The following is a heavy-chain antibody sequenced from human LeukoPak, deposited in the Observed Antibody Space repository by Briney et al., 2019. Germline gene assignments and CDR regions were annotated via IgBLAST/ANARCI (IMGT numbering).Heavy chain of an antibody. D-gene: IGHD3-9*01. V-gene: IGHV3-33*06. J-gene: IGHJ5*02. CDR3: AKDRTYYDILTGPTFDP. CDR2: IWYDGSNK. Sequence: PGRSLRLSCAASGFTFSSYGMHWVRQAPGKGLEWVAVIWYDGSNKYYADSVKGRSAISRDNSKNTLYLQMNSLRAEDTAVYYCAKDRTYYDILTGPTFDPWGQGTLVTVSS. CDR1: GFTFSSYG.